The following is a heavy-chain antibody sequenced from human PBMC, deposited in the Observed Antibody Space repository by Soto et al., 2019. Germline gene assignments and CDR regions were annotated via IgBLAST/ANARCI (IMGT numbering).Heavy chain of an antibody. Sequence: SETMSLTCTVSGGSISSGGYYWSWIRQHPGKGLEWIGYIYYSGSTYYNPSLKSRVTISVDTSKNQFSLKLSSVTAADTAVYYCARVFGFGGMDVWGQGTTVTVSS. J-gene: IGHJ6*02. CDR2: IYYSGST. V-gene: IGHV4-31*03. CDR1: GGSISSGGYY. CDR3: ARVFGFGGMDV. D-gene: IGHD3-10*01.